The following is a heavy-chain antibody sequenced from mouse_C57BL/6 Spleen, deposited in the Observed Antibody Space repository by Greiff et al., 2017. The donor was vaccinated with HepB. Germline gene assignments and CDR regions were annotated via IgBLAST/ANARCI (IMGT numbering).Heavy chain of an antibody. Sequence: EVQGVESGGGLVKPGGSLKLSCAASGFTFSSYTMSWVRQTPEKRLEWVATISGGGGNTYYPDSVKGRFTISRDNAKNTLYLQMSSLRSEDTALYYCARHSDDGYYWYFDVWGTGTTVTVSS. V-gene: IGHV5-9*01. J-gene: IGHJ1*03. CDR2: ISGGGGNT. CDR1: GFTFSSYT. CDR3: ARHSDDGYYWYFDV. D-gene: IGHD2-3*01.